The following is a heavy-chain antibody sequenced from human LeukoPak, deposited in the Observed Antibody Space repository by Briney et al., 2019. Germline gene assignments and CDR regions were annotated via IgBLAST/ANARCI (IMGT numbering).Heavy chain of an antibody. CDR2: INHSGST. Sequence: SETLSLTCAVYGGSFSGYYWSWIRQPPGKGLEWIGEINHSGSTNYNPSLKSRVTISVDTSKNQFSLKLSSVTAADTAVYYCARTPLVGSPRAPPRRPFDYWGQGTLVTVSS. CDR3: ARTPLVGSPRAPPRRPFDY. J-gene: IGHJ4*02. V-gene: IGHV4-34*01. D-gene: IGHD3-10*01. CDR1: GGSFSGYY.